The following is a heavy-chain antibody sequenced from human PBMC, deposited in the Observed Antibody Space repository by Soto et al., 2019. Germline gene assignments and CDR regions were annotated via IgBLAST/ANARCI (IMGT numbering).Heavy chain of an antibody. CDR2: ISSKSSTL. J-gene: IGHJ4*02. D-gene: IGHD3-10*01. CDR1: GFTFNIYS. Sequence: EVQLVESGGGLVQPGGSLRLSCAASGFTFNIYSMTWVRQAPGKGLEWVSCISSKSSTLHYADSVKGRFTISRDNAKNSLYLEMNSLRAEDTAVYYCARDPYYCGSGTIMIDYWGQGTLVTVSS. CDR3: ARDPYYCGSGTIMIDY. V-gene: IGHV3-48*01.